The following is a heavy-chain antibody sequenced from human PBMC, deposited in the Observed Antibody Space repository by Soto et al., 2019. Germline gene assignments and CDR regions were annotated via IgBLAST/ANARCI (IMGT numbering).Heavy chain of an antibody. CDR3: ARDGVTGTGFDP. CDR2: IYYSGST. CDR1: GGSVSSGSYY. D-gene: IGHD1-20*01. V-gene: IGHV4-61*01. J-gene: IGHJ5*02. Sequence: PSETLSLTCTVSGGSVSSGSYYWSWIRQPPGKGLEWIGYIYYSGSTNYNPSLKSRVTISVDTSKNQFSLKLSSVTAADTAVYYCARDGVTGTGFDPWGQGTLVTVYS.